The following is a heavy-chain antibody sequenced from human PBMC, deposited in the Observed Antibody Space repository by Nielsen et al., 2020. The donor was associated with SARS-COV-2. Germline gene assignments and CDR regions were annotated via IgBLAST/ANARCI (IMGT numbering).Heavy chain of an antibody. V-gene: IGHV3-33*08. D-gene: IGHD6-19*01. J-gene: IGHJ4*02. CDR1: GFAFSTYG. Sequence: EGSLRLSCAASGFAFSTYGMHWVRQAPGKGLEWLAVIWYDGSNKYYADSVKGRFTISRDNSKNTLFLQMNSLRAEDTALYYCARDKRPTIAVAGTLSAAGDFGGQGTLVTVSS. CDR3: ARDKRPTIAVAGTLSAAGDF. CDR2: IWYDGSNK.